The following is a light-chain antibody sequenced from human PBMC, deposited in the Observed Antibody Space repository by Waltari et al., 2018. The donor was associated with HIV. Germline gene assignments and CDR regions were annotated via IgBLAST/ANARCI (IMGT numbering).Light chain of an antibody. J-gene: IGLJ3*02. CDR3: QSYDSSLSGSV. Sequence: QSVLTQPPSVSGAPGQRVTISCTGRSSNIGARFDVHRYQQLPGTAPKLLIYGNNNRPSGVPDRFSGSKSGTSASLAITGLQAEDEADYYCQSYDSSLSGSVFGGGTKLTVL. CDR2: GNN. CDR1: SSNIGARFD. V-gene: IGLV1-40*01.